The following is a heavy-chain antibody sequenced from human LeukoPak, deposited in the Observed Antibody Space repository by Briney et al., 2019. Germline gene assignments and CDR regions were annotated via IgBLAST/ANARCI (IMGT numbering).Heavy chain of an antibody. CDR2: ISGGGGTT. CDR3: ARGRDGYNWIDY. Sequence: PGGSLRLSCAASGFSFSSYVMTWVRQAPGKGLDWVSAISGGGGTTYYADPVKGRFTISRDNSKNTLYLQMNSLRAEDTAVYYCARGRDGYNWIDYWGQGTLVTVSS. D-gene: IGHD5-24*01. CDR1: GFSFSSYV. J-gene: IGHJ4*02. V-gene: IGHV3-23*01.